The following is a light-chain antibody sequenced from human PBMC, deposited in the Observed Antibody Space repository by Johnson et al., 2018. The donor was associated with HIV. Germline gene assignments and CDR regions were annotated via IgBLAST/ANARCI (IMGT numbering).Light chain of an antibody. CDR3: GTWDGSLSAGAV. J-gene: IGLJ1*01. CDR1: SSNIGNNY. CDR2: ENT. Sequence: QSVLTQSPSVSAAPGQKVTISCSGSSSNIGNNYVSWYQQLPGTAPKLLIYENTKRHSGIPDRFSGSKSGTSATLGITGLQTGDEGDYYCGTWDGSLSAGAVFGTGTKVTVL. V-gene: IGLV1-51*02.